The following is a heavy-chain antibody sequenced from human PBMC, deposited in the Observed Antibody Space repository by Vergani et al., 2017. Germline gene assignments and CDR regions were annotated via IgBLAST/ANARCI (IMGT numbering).Heavy chain of an antibody. D-gene: IGHD3-22*01. Sequence: QLQLQESGPGLVKTSETLSLTCTVSGGSISSSSYYWGWIRQPPGKGLEWIGSLFYSGSTYYNPSLKSRVTISIDTSKNQFSLNLKAVTAADTAVYYCASPNYHDSSGYYSIDYWGQGTLVTVSS. CDR3: ASPNYHDSSGYYSIDY. V-gene: IGHV4-39*01. CDR2: LFYSGST. CDR1: GGSISSSSYY. J-gene: IGHJ4*02.